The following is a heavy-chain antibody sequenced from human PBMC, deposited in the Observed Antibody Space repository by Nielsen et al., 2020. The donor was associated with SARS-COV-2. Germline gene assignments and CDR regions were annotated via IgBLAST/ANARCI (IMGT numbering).Heavy chain of an antibody. CDR3: SRHGAPDFGSNSPLDY. J-gene: IGHJ4*02. D-gene: IGHD4-23*01. V-gene: IGHV3-73*01. CDR2: IRSEPNNFAT. Sequence: GGSLRLSCAAYGFTFRDSAIHWLRQASGTGLEWIGRIRSEPNNFATEYAASVKGRFTVSRDDSKNMAYLQMNRLKTAATAVYWCSRHGAPDFGSNSPLDYWCQGTLVTVSS. CDR1: GFTFRDSA.